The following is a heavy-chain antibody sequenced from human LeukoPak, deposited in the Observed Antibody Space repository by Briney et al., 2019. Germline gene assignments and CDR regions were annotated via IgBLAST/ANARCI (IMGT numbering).Heavy chain of an antibody. CDR2: INSDGSST. CDR3: ARDAGLIIVGATYGMDV. V-gene: IGHV3-74*01. Sequence: GGSLRLSCAASGFTFSSYAMHWVRQAPGKGLVWVSRINSDGSSTSYADSVKGRFTISRDNAKNTLYLQMNSLRAEDTAVYYCARDAGLIIVGATYGMDVWGQGTTVTVSS. D-gene: IGHD1-26*01. CDR1: GFTFSSYA. J-gene: IGHJ6*02.